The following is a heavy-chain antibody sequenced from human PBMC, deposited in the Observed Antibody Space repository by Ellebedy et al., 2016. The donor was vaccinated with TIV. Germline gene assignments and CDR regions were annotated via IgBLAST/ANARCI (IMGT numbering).Heavy chain of an antibody. CDR2: ISSDGITT. Sequence: GGSLRLSCAASGFAFNNYNMIWVRQATGQGLEWISYISSDGITTDYAGSVKGRFTISKDNAKASVYLQMNSLRAEDTAVYYCSRDMGRWLQFLAYWGQGTLVIVSS. CDR3: SRDMGRWLQFLAY. D-gene: IGHD5-24*01. V-gene: IGHV3-48*04. J-gene: IGHJ4*02. CDR1: GFAFNNYN.